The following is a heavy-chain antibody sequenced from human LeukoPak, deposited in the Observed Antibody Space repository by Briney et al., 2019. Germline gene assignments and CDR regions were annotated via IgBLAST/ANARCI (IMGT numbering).Heavy chain of an antibody. CDR1: GFTFSSYG. CDR3: ATNPPGIAVAGNGNFDY. J-gene: IGHJ4*02. CDR2: ISGSGGST. Sequence: GGSLRLSCAASGFTFSSYGMSWVRQAPGKGLEWVSAISGSGGSTYYADSVKGRFTISRDNAKNSLYLQMNSLRTGDTAFYYCATNPPGIAVAGNGNFDYWGQGTLVTVSS. V-gene: IGHV3-23*01. D-gene: IGHD6-19*01.